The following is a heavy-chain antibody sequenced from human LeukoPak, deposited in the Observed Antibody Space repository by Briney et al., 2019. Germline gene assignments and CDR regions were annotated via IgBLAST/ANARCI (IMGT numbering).Heavy chain of an antibody. D-gene: IGHD6-13*01. CDR2: INPNSGGT. J-gene: IGHJ6*03. CDR1: GYTFTGYY. V-gene: IGHV1-2*02. CDR3: ARGPGKYSSSWYSLTSGYYYYMDV. Sequence: ASVKVSCKASGYTFTGYYMHWVRQAPGQGLEWMGWINPNSGGTNYAQKFQGRVTMTRDTSISTAYMELSRLRSDDTAVYYCARGPGKYSSSWYSLTSGYYYYMDVWGKGTTVTISS.